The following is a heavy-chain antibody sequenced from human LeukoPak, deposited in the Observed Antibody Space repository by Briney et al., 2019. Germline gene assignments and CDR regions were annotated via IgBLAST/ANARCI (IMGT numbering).Heavy chain of an antibody. D-gene: IGHD2-2*01. CDR2: ISWNSGSI. CDR1: GFTFDDYA. V-gene: IGHV3-9*03. J-gene: IGHJ4*02. Sequence: GGSLRLSCAASGFTFDDYAMHWVRQAPGKGLEWVPGISWNSGSIGYADSVKGRFTISRDNAKNSLYLQMNSLRAEDMALYYCARAEVYCSSTSCYGGHFDYWGQGTLVTVSS. CDR3: ARAEVYCSSTSCYGGHFDY.